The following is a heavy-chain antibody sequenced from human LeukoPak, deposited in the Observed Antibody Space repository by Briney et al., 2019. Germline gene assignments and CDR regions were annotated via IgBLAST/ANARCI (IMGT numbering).Heavy chain of an antibody. V-gene: IGHV4-31*01. CDR1: GGSISSGGYY. CDR2: IYYSGST. D-gene: IGHD3-22*01. J-gene: IGHJ4*02. CDR3: ARDYDSSGYYY. Sequence: PSETLSLTCTVSGGSISSGGYYWSWIRQHPGKGLEWIGYIYYSGSTYYNPSLKSQVTISVDTSKNQFSLKLSSVTAADTAVCYCARDYDSSGYYYWGQGTLVTVSS.